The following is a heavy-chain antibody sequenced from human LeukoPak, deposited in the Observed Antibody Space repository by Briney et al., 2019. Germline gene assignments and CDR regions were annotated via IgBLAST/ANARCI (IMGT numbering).Heavy chain of an antibody. D-gene: IGHD3-22*01. CDR2: IYTSGST. J-gene: IGHJ5*02. Sequence: PSQTLSLTCTVSGGSISSGSYYWSWIRQPAGKGLEWIGRIYTSGSTNYNPSFKSRVTISVDTSKNQFSLKLSSVTAADTAVYYCARATLGYYDSWFDPWGQGTLVTVSS. CDR3: ARATLGYYDSWFDP. CDR1: GGSISSGSYY. V-gene: IGHV4-61*02.